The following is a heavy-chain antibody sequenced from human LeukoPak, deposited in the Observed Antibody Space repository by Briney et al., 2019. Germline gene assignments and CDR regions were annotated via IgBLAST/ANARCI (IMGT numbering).Heavy chain of an antibody. CDR2: VSDSGST. J-gene: IGHJ4*02. CDR3: ARSPGLY. CDR1: ADSFSGYL. Sequence: SETLSLTCTVSADSFSGYLWAWIRQPPGKGLEWIGYVSDSGSTNYNPSLNSRPSISLDTAKNQFSLKLRSVTAADTAVYYCARSPGLYWGQGTLVTVSS. V-gene: IGHV4-59*01.